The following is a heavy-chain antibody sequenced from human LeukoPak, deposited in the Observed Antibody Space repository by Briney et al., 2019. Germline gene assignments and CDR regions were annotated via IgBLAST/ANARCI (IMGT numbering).Heavy chain of an antibody. J-gene: IGHJ3*01. Sequence: GGSLRLSCAASGVIFSRSWMTWVRQAPGKGLECMATITEDGSAKYYVDSVKGRFTISRDNSKNSVYLQMNSLRVEDTAVYYCADPDWGWGQGTMVIVSS. CDR2: ITEDGSAK. CDR3: ADPDWG. V-gene: IGHV3-7*01. CDR1: GVIFSRSW. D-gene: IGHD3/OR15-3a*01.